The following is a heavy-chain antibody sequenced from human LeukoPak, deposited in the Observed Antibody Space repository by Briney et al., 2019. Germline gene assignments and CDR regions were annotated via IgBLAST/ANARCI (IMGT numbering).Heavy chain of an antibody. J-gene: IGHJ4*02. V-gene: IGHV3-23*01. CDR1: GLTFSNRA. D-gene: IGHD2-15*01. Sequence: GGSLRLACVVSGLTFSNRAMTWVRQAPGKGLEWVSSISISGNNILYADSVKGRLTISRDNSKNTLFLQMNRVQTEDTGVYFCANELRPNDYWGQGTLVTVSS. CDR2: ISISGNNI. CDR3: ANELRPNDY.